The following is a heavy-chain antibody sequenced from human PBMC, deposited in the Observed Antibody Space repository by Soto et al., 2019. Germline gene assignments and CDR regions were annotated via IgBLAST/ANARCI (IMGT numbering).Heavy chain of an antibody. Sequence: PSETLSLTCTVSGGSLFGDYCTWIRQPAGGGLEWIGRINSDGNTNYSPSLKSRVTMSVDPSMNHFSLNLTSVTSAAPASYFRARARRLETWFDPWGPGIQVTVSS. D-gene: IGHD5-12*01. CDR2: INSDGNT. J-gene: IGHJ5*02. CDR3: ARARRLETWFDP. V-gene: IGHV4-4*07. CDR1: GGSLFGDY.